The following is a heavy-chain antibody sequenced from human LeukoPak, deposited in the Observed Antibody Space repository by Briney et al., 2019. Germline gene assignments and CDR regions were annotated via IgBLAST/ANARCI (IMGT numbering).Heavy chain of an antibody. J-gene: IGHJ4*02. CDR1: GFSFSSYT. Sequence: GGSLRLSCAASGFSFSSYTMNWVRQAPGKGLEWTSYISSGSSTIYYADSVKGRFTISRDNAKNSLYLQMNSLRAEDTAVYYCARGYCSGGSCHNLDYWGQGTLVTVAS. V-gene: IGHV3-48*01. CDR3: ARGYCSGGSCHNLDY. D-gene: IGHD2-15*01. CDR2: ISSGSSTI.